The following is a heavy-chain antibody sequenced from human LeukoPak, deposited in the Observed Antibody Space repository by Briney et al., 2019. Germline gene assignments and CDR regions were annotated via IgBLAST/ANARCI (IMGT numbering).Heavy chain of an antibody. CDR2: IYTSGST. J-gene: IGHJ6*03. Sequence: SQTLSLTCTVSGGSISSGSYYWSWIRQPAGKGLEWIGRIYTSGSTNYNPSLKSRVTMSVDTSKNQFSLKLSSVTAADTAVYYCARDWSPITMVQGVIITDYYYYYMDVWGKGTTVTISS. V-gene: IGHV4-61*02. D-gene: IGHD3-10*01. CDR1: GGSISSGSYY. CDR3: ARDWSPITMVQGVIITDYYYYYMDV.